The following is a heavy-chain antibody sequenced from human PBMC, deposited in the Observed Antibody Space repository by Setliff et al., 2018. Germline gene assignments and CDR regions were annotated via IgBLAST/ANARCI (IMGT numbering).Heavy chain of an antibody. D-gene: IGHD5-18*01. V-gene: IGHV1-69*05. CDR3: AREGVDTRSSTDYRYYMDV. J-gene: IGHJ6*03. CDR1: RGTFSSYG. Sequence: SVKVSCKASRGTFSSYGISWVRQAPGQGLEWMGGTIPSFGSTNYAQKFQGRVTIITDESTSTAYMELSSLRTEDSAVYYCAREGVDTRSSTDYRYYMDVWGKGTTVTVS. CDR2: TIPSFGST.